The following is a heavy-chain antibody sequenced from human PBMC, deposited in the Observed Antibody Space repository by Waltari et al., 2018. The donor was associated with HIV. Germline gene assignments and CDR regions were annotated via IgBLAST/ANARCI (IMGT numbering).Heavy chain of an antibody. CDR1: GGSISSYY. D-gene: IGHD2-2*01. Sequence: QVQLQESGPGLVKPSETLSLTCTVSGGSISSYYWSWIRQPAGKGLEWIGRRYTSGSTNYHPSLKSRVTMSVDTSKNQFSLKLSSVTAADTAVYYCARDGMHCSSTSCYLLRSPSIQYYGMDVWGQGTTVTVSS. V-gene: IGHV4-4*07. CDR3: ARDGMHCSSTSCYLLRSPSIQYYGMDV. CDR2: RYTSGST. J-gene: IGHJ6*02.